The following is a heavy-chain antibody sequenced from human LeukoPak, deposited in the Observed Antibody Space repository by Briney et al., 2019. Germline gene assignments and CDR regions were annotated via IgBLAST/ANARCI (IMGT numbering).Heavy chain of an antibody. CDR1: GFTFSSYS. CDR2: ISSSGSTI. J-gene: IGHJ6*04. CDR3: AELGITLIGGV. D-gene: IGHD3-10*02. V-gene: IGHV3-48*04. Sequence: GGSLRLSCAASGFTFSSYSMNWVRQAPGKGPEWVSYISSSGSTIYYADSVKGRFTISRDNAKNSLYLQMNSLRAEDTAVYYCAELGITLIGGVWGKGTTVTISS.